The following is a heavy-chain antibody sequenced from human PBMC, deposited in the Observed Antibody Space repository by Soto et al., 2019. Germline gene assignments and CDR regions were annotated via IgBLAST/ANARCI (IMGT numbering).Heavy chain of an antibody. Sequence: PGGSLRLSCAASGFLFSSYAMTWVRQAPGKGLEWISVITGSGTSIYYADSVKGRFTTSRDNSMNTLYLQMNSLRADDTAIYYCAKDLHWFAMDVWGQGTTVTVSS. D-gene: IGHD3-10*01. V-gene: IGHV3-23*01. CDR1: GFLFSSYA. CDR3: AKDLHWFAMDV. CDR2: ITGSGTSI. J-gene: IGHJ6*02.